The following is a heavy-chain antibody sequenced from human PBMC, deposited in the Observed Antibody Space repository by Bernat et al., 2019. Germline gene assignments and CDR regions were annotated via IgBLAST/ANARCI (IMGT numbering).Heavy chain of an antibody. V-gene: IGHV4-39*01. J-gene: IGHJ4*02. Sequence: QLQLQESGPGLVKPSETLSLTCTVSGGSISSSSYYWGWIRQPPGKGLEWIGSIDYSGSTYYNPSLKSRVTISVDTSKNQFSLKLSSVTAADTAVYYCARQPDTANFDYWGQGTLVTVSS. D-gene: IGHD5-18*01. CDR1: GGSISSSSYY. CDR2: IDYSGST. CDR3: ARQPDTANFDY.